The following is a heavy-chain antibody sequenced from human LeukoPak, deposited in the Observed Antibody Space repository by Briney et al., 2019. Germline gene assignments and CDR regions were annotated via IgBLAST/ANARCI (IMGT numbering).Heavy chain of an antibody. V-gene: IGHV4-59*01. Sequence: PSETLSLTCTVSGLSISSYYWSWVRQPPGKGLEWIGYIYYSGSTNYNPSLKSRVTISVDTSKNQFSLKLSSVTAADTAVYYCARDLIIITMVRGVNFLYCYGMDVWGQGTTVTVSS. D-gene: IGHD3-10*01. CDR3: ARDLIIITMVRGVNFLYCYGMDV. J-gene: IGHJ6*01. CDR2: IYYSGST. CDR1: GLSISSYY.